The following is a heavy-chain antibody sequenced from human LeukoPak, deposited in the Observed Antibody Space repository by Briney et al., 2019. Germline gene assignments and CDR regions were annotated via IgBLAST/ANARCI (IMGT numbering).Heavy chain of an antibody. V-gene: IGHV3-53*05. D-gene: IGHD2-2*01. Sequence: GGSLRLSCAASGFTVSNTYMSWVRQAPGEGLEWVSVIYSGGTTYYADSVRGRFTISRDNSKNTLYLQMNSLRAEDTAVYYCARDYTRLYCSSTSCYYYYYYMDVWGKGTTVTVSS. J-gene: IGHJ6*03. CDR3: ARDYTRLYCSSTSCYYYYYYMDV. CDR1: GFTVSNTY. CDR2: IYSGGTT.